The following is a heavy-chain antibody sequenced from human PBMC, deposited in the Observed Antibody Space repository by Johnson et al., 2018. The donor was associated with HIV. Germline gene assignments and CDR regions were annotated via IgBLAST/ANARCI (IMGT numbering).Heavy chain of an antibody. J-gene: IGHJ3*02. CDR2: ISYDGTNK. Sequence: QVLLVESGGGVVQPGRSLRLSCAASGFTFSNYDIHWVRQAPGKGLEWVAFISYDGTNKYYADSVKGRFTISRDNSKNTLYLQMNSLRAEDTAVYYCAKRYSGSRRDTFDIWGQGTMVTVSS. D-gene: IGHD1-26*01. CDR1: GFTFSNYD. V-gene: IGHV3-30*18. CDR3: AKRYSGSRRDTFDI.